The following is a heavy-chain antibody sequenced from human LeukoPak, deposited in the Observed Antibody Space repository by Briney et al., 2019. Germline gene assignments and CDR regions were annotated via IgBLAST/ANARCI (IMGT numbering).Heavy chain of an antibody. CDR3: ARDPYSSGLLTFDI. CDR1: GFTFSSYW. Sequence: TGGSLRLSCAASGFTFSSYWMSWVRQTPGKGLEWVANIKQDGSERYYVDSVKGRFIISRDNAKNSLYLQMNSLRAEDTAVYYCARDPYSSGLLTFDIWGHGTMVTVSS. V-gene: IGHV3-7*03. J-gene: IGHJ3*02. CDR2: IKQDGSER. D-gene: IGHD6-19*01.